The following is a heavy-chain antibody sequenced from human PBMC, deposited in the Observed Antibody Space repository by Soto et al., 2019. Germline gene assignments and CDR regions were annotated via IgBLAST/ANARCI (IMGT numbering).Heavy chain of an antibody. V-gene: IGHV3-30*18. Sequence: PGRSLRLSCAASGFTFNDYDMHWVRQSPGKGLEWVAVVSHDGSNTHYADSVKGRFTISRDSSKNTVSLEMTSLRAEDTAVYYCAKGGRQCLVTYDFNYWGQGAPVTVSS. CDR2: VSHDGSNT. J-gene: IGHJ4*02. D-gene: IGHD6-19*01. CDR3: AKGGRQCLVTYDFNY. CDR1: GFTFNDYD.